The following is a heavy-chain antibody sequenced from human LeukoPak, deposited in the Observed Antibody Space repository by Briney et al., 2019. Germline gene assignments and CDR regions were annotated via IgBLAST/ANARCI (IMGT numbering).Heavy chain of an antibody. J-gene: IGHJ5*02. V-gene: IGHV1-46*01. D-gene: IGHD6-19*01. Sequence: GASVKVSCKASGYTFTSYYMHWVRQAPGQGLEWMGIINPSGGSTSYAQKFQGRVTMTRDTSTSTVYMELSSLRSEDPAVYYCARKAVAGTVGGWFDPWGQGTLVTVSS. CDR1: GYTFTSYY. CDR2: INPSGGST. CDR3: ARKAVAGTVGGWFDP.